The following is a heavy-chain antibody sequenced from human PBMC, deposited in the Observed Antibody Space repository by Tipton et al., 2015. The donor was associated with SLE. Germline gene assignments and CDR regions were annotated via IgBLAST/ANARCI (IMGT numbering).Heavy chain of an antibody. CDR3: ATLALGIAVAGSQGQDYYYYMDV. J-gene: IGHJ6*03. V-gene: IGHV5-10-1*01. D-gene: IGHD6-19*01. CDR2: IDPSDSYT. CDR1: GYSFTSYW. Sequence: VQLVQSGAEVKKPGESLRISCKGSGYSFTSYWISWVRQMPGKGLEWMGRIDPSDSYTNYSPSFQGHVTISADKSISTAYLQWSSLKASDTAMYYCATLALGIAVAGSQGQDYYYYMDVWGKGTTVTVSS.